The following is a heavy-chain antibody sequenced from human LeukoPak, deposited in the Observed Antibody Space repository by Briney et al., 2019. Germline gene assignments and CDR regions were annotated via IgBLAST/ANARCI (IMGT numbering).Heavy chain of an antibody. D-gene: IGHD3-16*01. CDR2: IRDDGSAT. CDR3: AREMPGGLVTFDH. Sequence: GGSLRLSCAASGFTLGTYWMSWVRQSPGKGLEWLANIRDDGSATTYADSVRGRFTISRDNTKNSLYLQINSLRAEDTAVYYCAREMPGGLVTFDHWGQGTLVTVSS. CDR1: GFTLGTYW. J-gene: IGHJ4*02. V-gene: IGHV3-7*05.